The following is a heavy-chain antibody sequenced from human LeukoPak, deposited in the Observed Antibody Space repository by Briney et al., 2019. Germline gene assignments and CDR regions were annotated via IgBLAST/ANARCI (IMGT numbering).Heavy chain of an antibody. CDR3: ARDRANYDYVWGSYRRLDY. CDR1: SGSISSSSYY. V-gene: IGHV4-39*07. D-gene: IGHD3-16*02. Sequence: SETLSLTCTVSSGSISSSSYYWGWIRQPPGKGLEWIGSIYYSGSTYYNPSLKSRVTISVDTSKNQFSLKLSSVTAADTAVYYCARDRANYDYVWGSYRRLDYWGQGTLVTVSS. J-gene: IGHJ4*02. CDR2: IYYSGST.